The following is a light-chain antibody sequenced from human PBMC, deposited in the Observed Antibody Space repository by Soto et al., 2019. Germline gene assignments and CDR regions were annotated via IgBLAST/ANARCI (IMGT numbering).Light chain of an antibody. CDR3: QQYYSVPFT. CDR2: GAS. V-gene: IGKV4-1*01. Sequence: DIVMTQSPDSLAVSLGERATINCKSSQSLLYSSNNKNYLAWYQHKPGQPPKLLIHGASTRESGVPDRFSGSGSGTDFTLTISSLQAEDVAVYYCQQYYSVPFTFGPGTKVDIK. J-gene: IGKJ3*01. CDR1: QSLLYSSNNKNY.